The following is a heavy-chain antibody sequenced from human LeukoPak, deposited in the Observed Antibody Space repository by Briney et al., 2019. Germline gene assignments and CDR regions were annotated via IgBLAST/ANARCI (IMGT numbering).Heavy chain of an antibody. CDR3: AREASDGYNSGPFDY. J-gene: IGHJ4*02. CDR1: GGSISSYY. V-gene: IGHV4-59*01. D-gene: IGHD5-24*01. Sequence: KASETLSLTCTVSGGSISSYYWSWIRQPPGKGLEWIGYIYYSGSTNYNPSLKSRVTISVDTSKNQFSLKLSSMTAADTAVYYCAREASDGYNSGPFDYWGQGTLVTVSS. CDR2: IYYSGST.